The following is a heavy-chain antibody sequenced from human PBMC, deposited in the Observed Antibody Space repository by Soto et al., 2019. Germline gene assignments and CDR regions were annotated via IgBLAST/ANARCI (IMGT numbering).Heavy chain of an antibody. J-gene: IGHJ5*02. CDR1: GGSISRYY. CDR3: ATSGTAWNNWFDP. V-gene: IGHV4-4*07. CDR2: IYNTGST. Sequence: SETLSLTCTVSGGSISRYYWSWIRQPAGKALEWIGRIYNTGSTEYNPSLKSRVTMSMDTSKNQFFLNLRSVTAADTAVYYCATSGTAWNNWFDPWGQGILVTVSS. D-gene: IGHD6-25*01.